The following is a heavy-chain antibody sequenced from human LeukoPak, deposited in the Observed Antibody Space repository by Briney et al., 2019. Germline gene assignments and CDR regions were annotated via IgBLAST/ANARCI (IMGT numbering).Heavy chain of an antibody. CDR2: INPNSGGT. CDR1: GYTFTDYS. Sequence: RASVKVSCKASGYTFTDYSLHWVRQAPGQGLEWMGWINPNSGGTNYAQKFQGRVTMTRDTSITTAYMELSRLRSDDTAVYYCARVFHRVYFDLWGRGTLVTVSS. CDR3: ARVFHRVYFDL. J-gene: IGHJ2*01. D-gene: IGHD3-10*02. V-gene: IGHV1-2*02.